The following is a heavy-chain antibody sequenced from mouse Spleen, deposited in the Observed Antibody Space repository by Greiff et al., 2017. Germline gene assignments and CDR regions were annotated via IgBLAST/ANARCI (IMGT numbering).Heavy chain of an antibody. CDR2: INPYNGDT. CDR1: GYSFTGYF. J-gene: IGHJ2*01. V-gene: IGHV1-20*01. D-gene: IGHD2-5*01. CDR3: ARWGSNQYFDY. Sequence: VQLQQSGPELVKPGDSVKISCKASGYSFTGYFMNWVMQSHGKSLEWIGRINPYNGDTFYNQKFKGKATLTVDKSSSTAHMELRSLTSEDSAVYYCARWGSNQYFDYWGQGTTLTVSS.